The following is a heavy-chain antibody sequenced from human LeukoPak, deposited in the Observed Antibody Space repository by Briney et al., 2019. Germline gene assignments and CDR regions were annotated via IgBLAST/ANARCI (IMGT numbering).Heavy chain of an antibody. CDR2: INPNSGGT. D-gene: IGHD3-10*01. CDR3: ARAPPITRGPFDP. V-gene: IGHV1-2*02. Sequence: ASVKVSCKASGYTFTSYGIIWVRQAPGQGLEWMGWINPNSGGTNYAQKFQGRVTMTRDTSISTVYMELSRLRSDDTAVYYCARAPPITRGPFDPWGQGTLVTVSS. J-gene: IGHJ5*02. CDR1: GYTFTSYG.